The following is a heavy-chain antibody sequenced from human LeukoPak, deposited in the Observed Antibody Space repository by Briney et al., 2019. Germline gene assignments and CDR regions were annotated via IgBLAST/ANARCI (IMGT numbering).Heavy chain of an antibody. J-gene: IGHJ4*02. V-gene: IGHV4-59*08. Sequence: PSETLSLTCTVSGGSISSYFWSWIRQPPGKGLEWIGYIYYSGSTDYNPSLKSRVTISLDTSKNQISLKLSSVTAADTAVYYCARRSLGWYYDHWGREPWSPSPQ. CDR2: IYYSGST. CDR1: GGSISSYF. CDR3: ARRSLGWYYDH. D-gene: IGHD6-19*01.